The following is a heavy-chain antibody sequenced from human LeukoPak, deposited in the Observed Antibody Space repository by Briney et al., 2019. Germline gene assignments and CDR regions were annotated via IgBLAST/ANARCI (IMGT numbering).Heavy chain of an antibody. CDR1: GGSISSSSYY. Sequence: SETLSLTCTVSGGSISSSSYYWGWIRQPPGKGLEWIGSIYYSGSTYYNPSLKSRVTISVDTSKNQFSLKLSSVTAADTAVYYCARHAPYSSGWYPVYWGQGTLVTVSS. CDR3: ARHAPYSSGWYPVY. CDR2: IYYSGST. J-gene: IGHJ4*02. D-gene: IGHD6-19*01. V-gene: IGHV4-39*01.